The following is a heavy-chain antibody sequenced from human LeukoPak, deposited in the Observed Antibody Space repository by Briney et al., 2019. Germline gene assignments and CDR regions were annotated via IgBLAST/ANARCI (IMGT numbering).Heavy chain of an antibody. V-gene: IGHV3-66*01. J-gene: IGHJ5*02. D-gene: IGHD2-15*01. CDR3: ARDRDCSGGSCYGIDP. CDR2: IYSGGST. CDR1: GFTVSSNY. Sequence: GGSLRLSCAASGFTVSSNYMSWVRQAPGKGLEWVSVIYSGGSTYYADSAKGRFTISRDNSKNTLYLQMNSLRAEDTAVYYCARDRDCSGGSCYGIDPWGQGTLVTVSS.